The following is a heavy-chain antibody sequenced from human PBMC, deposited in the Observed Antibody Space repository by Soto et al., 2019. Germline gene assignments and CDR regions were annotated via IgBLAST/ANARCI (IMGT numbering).Heavy chain of an antibody. CDR1: GFTVSSNY. CDR2: IYSGGST. Sequence: GGSLRLSCAASGFTVSSNYMSWVRQAPGKGLEWVSVIYSGGSTYYADSVKGRFTISRDNSKNTLYLQMNSLRAEDTAVYYCAKLTSRHTPMAPADYWGQGTLVTVSS. CDR3: AKLTSRHTPMAPADY. D-gene: IGHD5-18*01. V-gene: IGHV3-66*04. J-gene: IGHJ4*02.